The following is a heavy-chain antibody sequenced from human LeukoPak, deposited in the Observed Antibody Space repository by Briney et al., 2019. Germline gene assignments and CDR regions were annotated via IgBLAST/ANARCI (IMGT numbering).Heavy chain of an antibody. Sequence: SETLSLTCTVSGGSISSGRYYWSWIRQPAGKGLEWIGRIYTSGSTNNNPSLKSRVTISVDTSKNQFSLKLSSVTAADTAVYYCARESEYSSSNYYYYGMDVWGQGTTVTVSS. CDR1: GGSISSGRYY. CDR3: ARESEYSSSNYYYYGMDV. CDR2: IYTSGST. D-gene: IGHD6-6*01. V-gene: IGHV4-61*02. J-gene: IGHJ6*02.